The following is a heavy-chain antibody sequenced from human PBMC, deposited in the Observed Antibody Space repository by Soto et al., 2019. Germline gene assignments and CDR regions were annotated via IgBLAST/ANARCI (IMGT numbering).Heavy chain of an antibody. D-gene: IGHD5-12*01. J-gene: IGHJ6*02. CDR3: AREGVAPYYYYGMDV. V-gene: IGHV1-18*01. CDR2: ISTYNGDT. Sequence: ASVKVSXKASGYTFTRSGISWVRQAPGQGLEWMGWISTYNGDTNYAQTFQGRVTMTTDTSTSTVHMEVRSLRSDDTAVYYCAREGVAPYYYYGMDVWAKGPRSPSP. CDR1: GYTFTRSG.